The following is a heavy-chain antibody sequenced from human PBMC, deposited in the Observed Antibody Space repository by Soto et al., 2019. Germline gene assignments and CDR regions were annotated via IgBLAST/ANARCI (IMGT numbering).Heavy chain of an antibody. V-gene: IGHV1-8*01. J-gene: IGHJ4*02. CDR2: MNPNSGNT. CDR3: AREKVTSGYPD. D-gene: IGHD3-22*01. CDR1: GYTFTSYD. Sequence: QVQLVQSGAEVKKPGASVKVSCKASGYTFTSYDINWVRQATGQGLEWMGWMNPNSGNTAYAQKFQGRITMTRNISIITAYMELSSLRSEDTAVYYCAREKVTSGYPDWGQGTLVTVSS.